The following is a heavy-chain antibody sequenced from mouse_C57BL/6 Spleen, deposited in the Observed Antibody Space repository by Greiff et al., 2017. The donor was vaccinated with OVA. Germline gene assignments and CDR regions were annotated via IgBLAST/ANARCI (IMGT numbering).Heavy chain of an antibody. CDR2: IYPGGGYT. CDR1: GYTFTNYW. CDR3: ARLKGDSSGYFFAY. J-gene: IGHJ3*01. V-gene: IGHV1-63*01. D-gene: IGHD3-2*02. Sequence: VQLQQSGAELVRPGTSVKMSCKASGYTFTNYWIGWAKQRPGHGLEWIGDIYPGGGYTNYNEKFKGKATLTADKSSSTAYMQISSLTSEDSAIYYCARLKGDSSGYFFAYWGQGTLVTVSA.